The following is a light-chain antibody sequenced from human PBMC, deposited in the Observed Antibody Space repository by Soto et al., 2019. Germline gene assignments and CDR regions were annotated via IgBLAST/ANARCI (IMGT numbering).Light chain of an antibody. Sequence: EIVLTQSPGSLSLSPGERDTLSWRASQRVSSSYLAWYQQKPGQAPRLLIYGASSRATGIPDRFSGSGSGTDFTLTISRLEPEDFAVYYCQQYGSSPTTFGQGTKVEIK. CDR1: QRVSSSY. J-gene: IGKJ1*01. CDR2: GAS. CDR3: QQYGSSPTT. V-gene: IGKV3-20*01.